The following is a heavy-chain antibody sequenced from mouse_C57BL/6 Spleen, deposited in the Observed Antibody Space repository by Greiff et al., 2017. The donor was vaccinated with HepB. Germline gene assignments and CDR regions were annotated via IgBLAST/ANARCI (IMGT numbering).Heavy chain of an antibody. D-gene: IGHD2-4*01. J-gene: IGHJ4*01. CDR3: TSRDYDYAMDY. V-gene: IGHV1-15*01. CDR1: GYTFTDYE. CDR2: IDPETGGT. Sequence: SGAELVRPGASVTLSCKASGYTFTDYEMHWVKQTPVHGLEWIGAIDPETGGTAYNQKFKGKAILTAYKSSSTAYMELRSLTSEDSAVYYCTSRDYDYAMDYWGQGTSVTVSS.